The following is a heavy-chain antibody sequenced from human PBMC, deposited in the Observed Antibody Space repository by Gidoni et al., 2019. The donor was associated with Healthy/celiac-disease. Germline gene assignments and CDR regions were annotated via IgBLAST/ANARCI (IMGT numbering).Heavy chain of an antibody. CDR3: ARDTGITIFGVVIKNGMDV. D-gene: IGHD3-3*01. CDR2: ISAYNGNT. J-gene: IGHJ6*02. V-gene: IGHV1-18*04. CDR1: GYTFTSSG. Sequence: QVQLVQSGAEVTKPGASVKVSCKASGYTFTSSGISWVRQAPGQGLEWMGWISAYNGNTNYAQKLQGRVTMTTDTSTSTAYMELRSLRSDDTAVYYCARDTGITIFGVVIKNGMDVWGQGTTVTVSS.